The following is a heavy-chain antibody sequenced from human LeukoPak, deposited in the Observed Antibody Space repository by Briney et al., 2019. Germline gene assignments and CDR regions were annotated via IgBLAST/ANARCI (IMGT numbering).Heavy chain of an antibody. V-gene: IGHV3-23*01. J-gene: IGHJ4*02. CDR1: GFTFSSYA. Sequence: GGSLRLSCAASGFTFSSYAMSWVRQAPGKGLEWVSAISGSGGSTYYADSVKGRFTISRDNSKNTLYLQMNSLRAEDTAVYYCAKEFIXXXXPXSXNFDXWGQGTLVT. CDR2: ISGSGGST. D-gene: IGHD5-18*01. CDR3: AKEFIXXXXPXSXNFDX.